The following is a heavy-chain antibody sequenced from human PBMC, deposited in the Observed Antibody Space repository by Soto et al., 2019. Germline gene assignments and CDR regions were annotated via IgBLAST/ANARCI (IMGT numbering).Heavy chain of an antibody. CDR1: GFTFSSDS. J-gene: IGHJ4*02. Sequence: GGALRLSCAASGFTFSSDSMNWVRQAPGKGLEWVSYISSSSSTIYYADSVKGRFTISRDNAKNSLYLQMNSLRDEDTAVYYCVRYYDSSGYYPFDYWGQGTLVTVSS. CDR2: ISSSSSTI. V-gene: IGHV3-48*02. CDR3: VRYYDSSGYYPFDY. D-gene: IGHD3-22*01.